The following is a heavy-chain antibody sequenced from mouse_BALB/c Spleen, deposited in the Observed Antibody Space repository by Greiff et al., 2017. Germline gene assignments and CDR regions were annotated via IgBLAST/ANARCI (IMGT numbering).Heavy chain of an antibody. CDR3: ARGHYGNFWAMDY. D-gene: IGHD2-1*01. J-gene: IGHJ4*01. Sequence: EVQLKESGPGLVKPSQSLSLTCTVTGYSITSDYAWNWIRQFPGNKLEWMGYISYSGSTSYNPSLKSRISITRDTSKNQFFLQLNSVTTEDTATYYCARGHYGNFWAMDYWGQGTSVTVSS. CDR2: ISYSGST. CDR1: GYSITSDYA. V-gene: IGHV3-2*02.